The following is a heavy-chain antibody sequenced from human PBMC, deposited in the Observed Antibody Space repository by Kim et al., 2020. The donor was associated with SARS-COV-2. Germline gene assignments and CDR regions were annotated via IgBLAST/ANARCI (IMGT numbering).Heavy chain of an antibody. CDR2: ISGSGGST. V-gene: IGHV3-23*01. CDR1: GFTFSSYA. CDR3: AKDPYYDFWSGYYFDY. J-gene: IGHJ4*02. D-gene: IGHD3-3*01. Sequence: GESLRLSCAASGFTFSSYAMSWVRQAPGKGLEWVSAISGSGGSTYYADSVKGRFTISRDKSKNTLYLQMNSLRAEDTAVYYCAKDPYYDFWSGYYFDYWGQGTLVTVSS.